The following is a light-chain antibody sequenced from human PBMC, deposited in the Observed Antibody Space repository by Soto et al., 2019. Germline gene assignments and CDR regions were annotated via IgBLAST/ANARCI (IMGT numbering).Light chain of an antibody. CDR3: QQYNSYSWT. J-gene: IGKJ1*01. CDR2: DAS. Sequence: IQLTQSPSSLSASVGDRVTITCRASQGINRWMAWYQQKPGKAPKLLIYDASTLESGVPSRFSGSRSGTEFTLTISSLQPDDFATSYCQQYNSYSWTFGQGPKVDIK. CDR1: QGINRW. V-gene: IGKV1-5*01.